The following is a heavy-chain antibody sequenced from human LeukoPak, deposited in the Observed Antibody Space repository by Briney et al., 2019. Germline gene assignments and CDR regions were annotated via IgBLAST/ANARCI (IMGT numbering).Heavy chain of an antibody. D-gene: IGHD3-22*01. CDR1: GFTFSSYA. J-gene: IGHJ4*02. CDR2: ISGSGGST. CDR3: ARDAGTAYYYDSSGLGGYFDY. V-gene: IGHV3-23*01. Sequence: GGSLRLSCAASGFTFSSYAMSWVRQAPGKGLEWVSAISGSGGSTYYADSVKGRYTISRDNSKNTLYLQMNSLRAEDTAVYYCARDAGTAYYYDSSGLGGYFDYWGQGTLVTVSS.